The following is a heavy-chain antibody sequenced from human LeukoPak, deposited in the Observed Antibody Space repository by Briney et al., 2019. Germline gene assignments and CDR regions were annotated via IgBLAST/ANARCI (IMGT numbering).Heavy chain of an antibody. Sequence: PSETLSLICAVYGGSFSGYYWSWIRQPPGKGLEWIGEINHSGSTNYNPSLKSRVTISVDTSKNQFSLKLSSVTAADTAVYYCARQGYYDFWSAYYFDYWGQGTLVTVSS. CDR2: INHSGST. CDR1: GGSFSGYY. V-gene: IGHV4-34*01. J-gene: IGHJ4*02. D-gene: IGHD3-3*01. CDR3: ARQGYYDFWSAYYFDY.